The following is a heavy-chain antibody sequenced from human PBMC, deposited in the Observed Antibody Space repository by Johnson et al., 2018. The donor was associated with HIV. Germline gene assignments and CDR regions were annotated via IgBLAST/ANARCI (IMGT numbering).Heavy chain of an antibody. J-gene: IGHJ3*02. CDR1: GFTFSTYA. CDR2: LLYDGSRK. Sequence: QVQLVESGGGVVQPGRSLRLSCAASGFTFSTYAIHWVRQAPGKGLDWVAVLLYDGSRKYYADSVKGRFTISRDNAKNSLYLQMNSLRAEDTALYYCARDQRLIGYNFWSGYHVYAFDIWGQGTMVTVSS. V-gene: IGHV3-30*04. CDR3: ARDQRLIGYNFWSGYHVYAFDI. D-gene: IGHD3-3*01.